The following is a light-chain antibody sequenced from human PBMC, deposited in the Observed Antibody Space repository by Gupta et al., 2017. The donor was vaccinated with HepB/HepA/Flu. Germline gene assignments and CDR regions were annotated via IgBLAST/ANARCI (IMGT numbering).Light chain of an antibody. J-gene: IGKJ2*02. CDR2: LGS. Sequence: DIVMTQSPLSLPVTPGEPASISCRSSQSLLHSNGYNYLDWYLQKPGQSPQLLIYLGSNRASGVPDRFSGSGSGTDFTLKISRVEAEDVGVYYCVQVRQSPWTFGQGTKVEIK. V-gene: IGKV2-28*01. CDR1: QSLLHSNGYNY. CDR3: VQVRQSPWT.